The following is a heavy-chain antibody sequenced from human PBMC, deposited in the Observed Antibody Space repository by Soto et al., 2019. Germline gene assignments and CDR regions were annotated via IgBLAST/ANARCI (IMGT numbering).Heavy chain of an antibody. D-gene: IGHD3-22*01. CDR3: TKAGPSSGYYYDYDY. J-gene: IGHJ4*02. Sequence: GGSLRLSCAASGFTFSSYAMHWVRQAPGKGLEWVAVISYDGSNKYYADSVKGRFTISRDNSRNTLYLQMNSLRAEDTAVYYCTKAGPSSGYYYDYDYWGQGTLVTVSS. CDR1: GFTFSSYA. V-gene: IGHV3-30-3*01. CDR2: ISYDGSNK.